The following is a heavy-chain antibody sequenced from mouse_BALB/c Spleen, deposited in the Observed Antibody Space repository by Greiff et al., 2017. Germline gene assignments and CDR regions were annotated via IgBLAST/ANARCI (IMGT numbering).Heavy chain of an antibody. J-gene: IGHJ3*01. D-gene: IGHD2-3*01. CDR1: GFTFSSYA. V-gene: IGHV5-6-5*01. CDR2: ISSGGST. Sequence: VQLKESGGGLVKPGGSLKLSCAASGFTFSSYAMSWVRQTPEKRLEWVASISSGGSTYYPDSVKGRFTISRDNARNILYLQMSSLRSEDTAMYYCARGKDDGYYAWFAYWGQGTLVTVSA. CDR3: ARGKDDGYYAWFAY.